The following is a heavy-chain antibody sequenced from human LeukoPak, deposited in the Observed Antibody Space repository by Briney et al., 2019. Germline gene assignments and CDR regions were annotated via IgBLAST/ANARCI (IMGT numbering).Heavy chain of an antibody. Sequence: GGSLRLSCAASGFTFSGYGMHWVRQAPGKGLVWVSRLNPDGSRTDYADSVKGRFTISRDNAKNTLYLQMSSLRAEDTAVYYCVRGLGGNSDYWGQGTLVTVSS. D-gene: IGHD2-15*01. J-gene: IGHJ4*02. V-gene: IGHV3-74*01. CDR1: GFTFSGYG. CDR3: VRGLGGNSDY. CDR2: LNPDGSRT.